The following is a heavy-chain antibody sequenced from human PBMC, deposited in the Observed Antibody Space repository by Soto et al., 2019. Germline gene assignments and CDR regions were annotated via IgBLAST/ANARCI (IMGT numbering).Heavy chain of an antibody. CDR1: GYTFTGYY. CDR2: INPNSGGT. V-gene: IGHV1-2*02. D-gene: IGHD2-2*01. J-gene: IGHJ3*02. Sequence: QVQLVQSGAEVKKPGASVKVSCKASGYTFTGYYMHWVRQAPGQGLEWMGWINPNSGGTNYAQKFQGRVTMTRDTSISTAYMELSRLRSDDTAVYYCARVRSYCSSTSCYSFDAFDIWGQGTMVTVSS. CDR3: ARVRSYCSSTSCYSFDAFDI.